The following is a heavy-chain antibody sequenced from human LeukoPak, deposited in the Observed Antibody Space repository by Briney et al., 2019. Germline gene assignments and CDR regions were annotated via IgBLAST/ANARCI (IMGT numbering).Heavy chain of an antibody. D-gene: IGHD2-21*02. V-gene: IGHV4-31*03. J-gene: IGHJ5*02. Sequence: SETLSLTCTVSGGSISSGGYYWGWIRQHPGKGLERIGYIYYSGSTYYNPSLKSRVTISVDTSKYQFSLKPSSVTAADTAVYYCAREAFAYCGGDCYYNWFDPWGQGTLVTVSS. CDR3: AREAFAYCGGDCYYNWFDP. CDR2: IYYSGST. CDR1: GGSISSGGYY.